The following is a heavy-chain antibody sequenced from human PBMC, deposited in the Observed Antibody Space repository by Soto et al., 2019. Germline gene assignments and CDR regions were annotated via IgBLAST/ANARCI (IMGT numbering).Heavy chain of an antibody. D-gene: IGHD5-18*01. Sequence: VASVKVSCKASGFTFTSSAVQWVRQARGQRLEWIGWIVVGSGNTNYAQKFQERVTITRDMSTSTAYMELSSLRSEDTAVYYCAAGTAMVQYAFDIWGQGTMVTVSS. V-gene: IGHV1-58*01. CDR3: AAGTAMVQYAFDI. CDR2: IVVGSGNT. J-gene: IGHJ3*02. CDR1: GFTFTSSA.